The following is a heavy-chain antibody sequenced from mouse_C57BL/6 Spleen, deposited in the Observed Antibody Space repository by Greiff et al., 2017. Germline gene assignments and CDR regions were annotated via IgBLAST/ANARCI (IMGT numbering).Heavy chain of an antibody. CDR1: GFTFSNYW. Sequence: EVKVEESGGGLVQPGGSMKLSCVASGFTFSNYWMNWVRQSPEKGLEWVAQIRLKSDNYATHYAESVKGRFTISRDDSKSSVYLQMNNLRAEDTGIYYCTGVMVTDRYFDVWGTGTTVTVSS. V-gene: IGHV6-3*01. CDR2: IRLKSDNYAT. CDR3: TGVMVTDRYFDV. J-gene: IGHJ1*03. D-gene: IGHD2-3*01.